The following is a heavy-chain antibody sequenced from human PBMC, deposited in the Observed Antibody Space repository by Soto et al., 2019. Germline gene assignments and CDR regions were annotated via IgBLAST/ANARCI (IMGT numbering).Heavy chain of an antibody. J-gene: IGHJ4*02. CDR2: INPSGGST. CDR1: GYTFTSYY. V-gene: IGHV1-46*01. CDR3: ARGRYYYDSSGYRHATYYFDY. Sequence: GASVKVSCKASGYTFTSYYMHWVRQAPGQGHEWMGIINPSGGSTSYAQKFQGRVTMTRDTSTSTVYMELSSLRSEDTAVYYCARGRYYYDSSGYRHATYYFDYWGQGTLVTVSS. D-gene: IGHD3-22*01.